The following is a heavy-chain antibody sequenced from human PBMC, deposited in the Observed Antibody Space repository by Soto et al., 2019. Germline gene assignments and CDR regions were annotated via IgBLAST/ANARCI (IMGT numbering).Heavy chain of an antibody. V-gene: IGHV3-33*01. D-gene: IGHD3-10*01. J-gene: IGHJ4*02. CDR3: AREAVAFVNDY. CDR1: GFTFSSYV. CDR2: IWSDGNNK. Sequence: GGSLRLSCAASGFTFSSYVMHWVRQAPGKGLEWVAAIWSDGNNKYYADSVKGRFTISRDNPKNTLYLQMNSLRAEDTAVYYCAREAVAFVNDYWGQGTLVTVYS.